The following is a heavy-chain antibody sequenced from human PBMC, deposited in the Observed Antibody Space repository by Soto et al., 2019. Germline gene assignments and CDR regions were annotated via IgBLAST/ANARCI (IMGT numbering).Heavy chain of an antibody. Sequence: ASVKVSCKASGYTFTSYDINWVRQATGQGLEWMGWMNPNSGNTGYAQKFQGRVTMTRNTSISTAYMELSSLRSKDTAVYYCASGPSVAATLDYWGQGTLVTVSS. CDR3: ASGPSVAATLDY. J-gene: IGHJ4*02. CDR2: MNPNSGNT. CDR1: GYTFTSYD. D-gene: IGHD2-15*01. V-gene: IGHV1-8*01.